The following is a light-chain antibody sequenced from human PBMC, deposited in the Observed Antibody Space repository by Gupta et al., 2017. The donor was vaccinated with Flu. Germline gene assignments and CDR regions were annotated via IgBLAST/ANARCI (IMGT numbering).Light chain of an antibody. J-gene: IGLJ3*02. CDR3: HVWDSTSIHGV. Sequence: SHVLTQPPSVSVAPGQTARITFGGTNIGSKAVHWYHQQPGQAPVLIVYDDSARPSGIPERFSGSNSGTTATLTISRVEAGDEADYYCHVWDSTSIHGVFGGGTKLTVL. V-gene: IGLV3-21*02. CDR1: NIGSKA. CDR2: DDS.